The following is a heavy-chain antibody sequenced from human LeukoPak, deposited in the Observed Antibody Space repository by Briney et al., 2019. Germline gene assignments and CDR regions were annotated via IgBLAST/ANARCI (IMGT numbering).Heavy chain of an antibody. CDR2: IKQDGSEK. J-gene: IGHJ4*02. CDR3: ARDLSGVTGYTYGRGIDY. Sequence: GGSLRLSCAASGFTFSSYWMSWVRQAPGKGLEWVANIKQDGSEKYYVDSVKGRFTISRDNAKNSLYLQMNSLRVEDTAVYYCARDLSGVTGYTYGRGIDYWGQGTLVTVSS. CDR1: GFTFSSYW. D-gene: IGHD5-18*01. V-gene: IGHV3-7*01.